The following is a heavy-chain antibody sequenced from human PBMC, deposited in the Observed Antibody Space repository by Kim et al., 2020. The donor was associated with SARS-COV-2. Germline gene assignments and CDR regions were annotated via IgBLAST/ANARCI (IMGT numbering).Heavy chain of an antibody. J-gene: IGHJ6*02. D-gene: IGHD5-18*01. V-gene: IGHV3-7*03. CDR1: GFTFSSYW. Sequence: GGSLRLSCAASGFTFSSYWMSWVRQAPGKGLEWVANIKQDGSEKYYVDSVKGRFTISRDNAKNSLYLQMNSLRAEDTAVYYCARDLGSGYSYGYYYYYDMDVWGQGTTVTVSS. CDR2: IKQDGSEK. CDR3: ARDLGSGYSYGYYYYYDMDV.